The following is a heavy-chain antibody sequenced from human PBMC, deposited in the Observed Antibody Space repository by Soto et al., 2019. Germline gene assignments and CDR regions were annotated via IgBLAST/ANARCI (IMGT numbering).Heavy chain of an antibody. V-gene: IGHV4-4*02. J-gene: IGHJ6*02. Sequence: QVQLQESGPGLVQPSGTLSLTCAVSGDSITGDNWWSWVRQPPGKGLEWIGEIHHSGATNYNPSLKSRVTISVDKSPNQFSLKLNAVTAAATAMFYCATQGFYRMGVWGRGTTVTVSS. CDR1: GDSITGDNW. CDR2: IHHSGAT. CDR3: ATQGFYRMGV.